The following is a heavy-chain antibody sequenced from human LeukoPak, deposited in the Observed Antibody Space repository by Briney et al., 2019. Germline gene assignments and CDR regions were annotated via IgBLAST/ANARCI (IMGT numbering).Heavy chain of an antibody. CDR2: IYYTGSGSA. Sequence: SKTVALTGTVSGGAVSSSDCYWGWIRQPPGKGLEWIGSIYYTGSGSAYYNPSLKSRLTISVDTSKNDFSLKLSSVTAADTAVYYCARHEQCSGGSCWVLGYWGQGTLVTVSS. CDR1: GGAVSSSDCY. V-gene: IGHV4-39*01. CDR3: ARHEQCSGGSCWVLGY. J-gene: IGHJ4*02. D-gene: IGHD2-15*01.